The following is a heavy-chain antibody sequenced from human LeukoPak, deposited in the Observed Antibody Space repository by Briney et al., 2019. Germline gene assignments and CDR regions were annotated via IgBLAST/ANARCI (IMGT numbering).Heavy chain of an antibody. V-gene: IGHV3-11*01. CDR1: GFTVSNNY. Sequence: GGSLRLSCAASGFTVSNNYMRWVRQAPGKGLEWVSYISSSGSTIYYADSVKGRFTISRDNAKNSLYLQMNSLKTEDTAVYYCARAGRAYCGGDCYSGYWGQGTLVTVSS. CDR2: ISSSGSTI. J-gene: IGHJ4*02. CDR3: ARAGRAYCGGDCYSGY. D-gene: IGHD2-21*02.